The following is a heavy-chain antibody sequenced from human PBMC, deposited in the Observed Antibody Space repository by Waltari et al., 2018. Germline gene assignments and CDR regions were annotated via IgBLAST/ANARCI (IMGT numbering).Heavy chain of an antibody. CDR2: IYHSGST. D-gene: IGHD2-2*01. V-gene: IGHV4-38-2*02. J-gene: IGHJ4*02. CDR3: ARVVPAAMGQYYFDY. Sequence: QVQLQESGPGLVKPSETLSLTCTVSGYSISSGYYWGWIRQPPGKGLEWIGSIYHSGSTDSNPSLKSRVTISVDTSKNQFSLKLSSVTAADTAVYYCARVVPAAMGQYYFDYWGQGTLVTVSS. CDR1: GYSISSGYY.